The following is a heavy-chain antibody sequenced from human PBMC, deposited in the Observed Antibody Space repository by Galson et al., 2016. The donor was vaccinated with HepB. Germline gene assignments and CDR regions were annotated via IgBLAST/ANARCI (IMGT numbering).Heavy chain of an antibody. CDR3: ASSRSVETVMDPQNPFDC. D-gene: IGHD5-18*01. CDR1: GASISSRNYY. CDR2: MYYRGTT. J-gene: IGHJ4*02. Sequence: ETLSLTCSVSGASISSRNYYWGWIRQPPEKGLEWIVSMYYRGTTNYNPSLKSRVTISDDTSENQFSLRPTSVTAADTAVYFCASSRSVETVMDPQNPFDCWGQGIMVTVSS. V-gene: IGHV4-39*01.